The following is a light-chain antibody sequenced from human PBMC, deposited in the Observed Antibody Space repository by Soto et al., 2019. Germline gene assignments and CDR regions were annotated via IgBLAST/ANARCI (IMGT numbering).Light chain of an antibody. V-gene: IGKV1-39*01. CDR3: QQSYSTPYT. CDR2: AAS. Sequence: DIQMTQSPSSLSASVGDRVTITCRASQNINTYLNWCQQKPGKAPNLLIYAASSLQSGVTSRFSGSGSGTDFTLTISSLQPEDFATYYCQQSYSTPYTFGQGTKLEMK. J-gene: IGKJ2*01. CDR1: QNINTY.